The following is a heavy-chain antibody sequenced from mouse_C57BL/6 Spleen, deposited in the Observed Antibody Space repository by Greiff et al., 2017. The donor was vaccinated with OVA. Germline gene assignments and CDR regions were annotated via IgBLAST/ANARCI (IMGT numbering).Heavy chain of an antibody. D-gene: IGHD2-3*01. CDR3: ARDEGYDGYAWFAY. Sequence: EVQRVESGGGLVKPGGSLKLSCAASGFTFSSYAMSWVRQTPEKRLEWVATISDGGSYTYYPDNVKGRFTISRDNAKNNLYLQMSHLKSEDTAMYYCARDEGYDGYAWFAYWGQGTLVTVSA. CDR1: GFTFSSYA. V-gene: IGHV5-4*01. CDR2: ISDGGSYT. J-gene: IGHJ3*01.